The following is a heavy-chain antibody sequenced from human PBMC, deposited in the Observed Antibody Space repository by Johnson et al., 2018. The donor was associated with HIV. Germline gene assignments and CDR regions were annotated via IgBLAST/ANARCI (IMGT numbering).Heavy chain of an antibody. Sequence: EVQLVESGGGLVQSGGSLRLSCAASGFTFSSYWMHWVRQGPGKGLVWVSRINSDGSSTRYADSVKGRFTISRDNAKNTLYLQMNSLRAEDTAVFYCARDRKWVGARSGDAFDIWGQGTMVTVSS. CDR2: INSDGSST. J-gene: IGHJ3*02. CDR3: ARDRKWVGARSGDAFDI. V-gene: IGHV3-74*01. CDR1: GFTFSSYW. D-gene: IGHD2-15*01.